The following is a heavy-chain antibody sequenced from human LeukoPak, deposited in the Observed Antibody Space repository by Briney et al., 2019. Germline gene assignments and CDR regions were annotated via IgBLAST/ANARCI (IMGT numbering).Heavy chain of an antibody. CDR2: SIPIFGTA. D-gene: IGHD3-10*01. J-gene: IGHJ4*02. Sequence: SVKVSCKASVGTFSSYAISWVRQAPGQGLEWMGGSIPIFGTANYAQHFQGRVTITADETTSTAYMEQSSLIYEDTTMYYCARTPHGSGSYYNPDNYFHYWGQGTLVTVSS. CDR1: VGTFSSYA. V-gene: IGHV1-69*13. CDR3: ARTPHGSGSYYNPDNYFHY.